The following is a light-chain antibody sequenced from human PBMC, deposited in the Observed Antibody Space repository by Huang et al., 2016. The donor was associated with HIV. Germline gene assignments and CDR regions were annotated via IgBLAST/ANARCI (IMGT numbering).Light chain of an antibody. CDR2: DAS. Sequence: EIVLTQSPATLSLSPGERATLSCRASQSVSSYLAWYQQKPGQAPRLLIYDASTRATGIPARFSGSGSGTDFTLTFSSLEPEDFAVYYCQQRSNRPPTFGGGTKVEIK. CDR1: QSVSSY. J-gene: IGKJ4*01. CDR3: QQRSNRPPT. V-gene: IGKV3-11*01.